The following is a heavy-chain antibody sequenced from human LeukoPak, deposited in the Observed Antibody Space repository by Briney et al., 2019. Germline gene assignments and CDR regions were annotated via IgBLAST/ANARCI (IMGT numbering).Heavy chain of an antibody. CDR3: ARDQDPNGSGSYSDY. CDR2: IYYSGST. D-gene: IGHD3-10*01. Sequence: PSETLSLTCTVSGGSISSYYWSWIRQPPGNGLEWLGCIYYSGSTNYNPSLKSRVTISVDTSKNQFSLKLSSVTAADTAVYYCARDQDPNGSGSYSDYWGQGTLVTV. CDR1: GGSISSYY. J-gene: IGHJ4*02. V-gene: IGHV4-59*01.